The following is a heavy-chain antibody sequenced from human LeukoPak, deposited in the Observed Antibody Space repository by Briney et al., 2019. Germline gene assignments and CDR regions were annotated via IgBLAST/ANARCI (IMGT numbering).Heavy chain of an antibody. CDR3: ARDGLSRGVSDY. D-gene: IGHD3-10*01. J-gene: IGHJ4*02. Sequence: PGGSLRLSCAASGFTFSSYSMNWVCQAPGKGLEWVSSISSSSSYIYYEDSVKGRFTISRDNAKNSLYPQMNSLRAEDTAVYYCARDGLSRGVSDYWGQGTLVTVSS. CDR1: GFTFSSYS. CDR2: ISSSSSYI. V-gene: IGHV3-21*01.